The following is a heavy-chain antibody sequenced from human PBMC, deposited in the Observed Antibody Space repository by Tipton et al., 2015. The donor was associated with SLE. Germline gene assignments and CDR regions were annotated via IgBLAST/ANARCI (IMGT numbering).Heavy chain of an antibody. V-gene: IGHV4-4*08. J-gene: IGHJ4*02. CDR3: ARDREPGGGGFDY. CDR2: TYNNDRT. CDR1: GVSIRRHY. Sequence: GLVKPSETLSLTCTVSGVSIRRHYWSWIRLSPGKGLEWIVYTYNNDRTKYNPSLESRVTVSVDTSKNQFSPRLSSVTAADTAVYFCARDREPGGGGFDYWGQGTLVTVSS. D-gene: IGHD3-16*01.